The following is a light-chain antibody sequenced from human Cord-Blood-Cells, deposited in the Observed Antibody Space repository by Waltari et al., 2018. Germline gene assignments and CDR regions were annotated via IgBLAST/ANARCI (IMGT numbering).Light chain of an antibody. Sequence: SALTQPPSVSGSPGHSITISCSGSSIALGGDYLVSWYQQHPGKAPKLMIYEGSKRPSGVSNRFSGSKSGNTASLTISGLQAEDEADYYCCSYAGSSTSVFGGGTKLTVL. CDR2: EGS. CDR3: CSYAGSSTSV. J-gene: IGLJ3*02. V-gene: IGLV2-23*01. CDR1: SIALGGDYL.